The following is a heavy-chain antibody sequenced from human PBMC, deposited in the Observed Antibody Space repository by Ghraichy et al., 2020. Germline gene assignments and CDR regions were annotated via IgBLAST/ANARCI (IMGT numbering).Heavy chain of an antibody. CDR3: ARVVDDFWSGHSGFDI. CDR1: GYTFTSYG. CDR2: ISAYNGDT. D-gene: IGHD3-3*01. Sequence: ASVKVSCKASGYTFTSYGISWVRQAPGQGLEWMGWISAYNGDTNYAQKLQGRVTMTTDTSTSTAYMELRSLRSDDTAVYYCARVVDDFWSGHSGFDIWGQGTMVTVSS. V-gene: IGHV1-18*01. J-gene: IGHJ3*02.